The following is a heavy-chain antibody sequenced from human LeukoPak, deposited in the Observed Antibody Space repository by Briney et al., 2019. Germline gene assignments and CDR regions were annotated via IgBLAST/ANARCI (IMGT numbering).Heavy chain of an antibody. V-gene: IGHV3-74*01. CDR2: INGDGSNV. J-gene: IGHJ4*02. D-gene: IGHD2-2*01. CDR3: GRGKSPAAVDD. CDR1: GFIFSNYY. Sequence: PGGSLRLSCAASGFIFSNYYMHWVRQAPGKGLARVSHINGDGSNVNYADSVKGRFTISRDNAKNTLYLQMNSLRVEDTALYYCGRGKSPAAVDDWGQGTLVTVPS.